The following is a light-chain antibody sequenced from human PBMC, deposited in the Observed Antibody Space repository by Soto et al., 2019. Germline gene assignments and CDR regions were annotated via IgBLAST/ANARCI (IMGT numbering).Light chain of an antibody. CDR1: SSNIGAGYD. V-gene: IGLV1-40*01. CDR2: GNS. CDR3: QSYDSSLSGYV. Sequence: QSVLTQPPSVSGAPGQSVTISCTGSSSNIGAGYDVHWYQQFPGTAPKLLIYGNSNRPSGVPDRFSGSKSGTSASLAITGLQAEDEADYYCQSYDSSLSGYVFGTGTKVTVL. J-gene: IGLJ1*01.